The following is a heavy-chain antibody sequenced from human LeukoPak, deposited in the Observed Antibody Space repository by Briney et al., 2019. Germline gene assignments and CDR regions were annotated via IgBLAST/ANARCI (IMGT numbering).Heavy chain of an antibody. CDR2: ISGSGGST. J-gene: IGHJ5*02. CDR1: GFTFSSYA. D-gene: IGHD1/OR15-1a*01. CDR3: AKGRNSLGRWDWFDP. Sequence: PGGSLRLSCAASGFTFSSYAMSWVRQAPGKGLEWVSAISGSGGSTYYADSVKGRFTISRDNSKNTLYLQMNSLRAEDTAVYYCAKGRNSLGRWDWFDPWGQGTLVTVSS. V-gene: IGHV3-23*01.